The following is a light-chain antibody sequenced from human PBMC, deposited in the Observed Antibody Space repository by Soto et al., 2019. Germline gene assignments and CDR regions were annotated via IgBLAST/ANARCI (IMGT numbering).Light chain of an antibody. CDR3: RQYNSYRT. J-gene: IGKJ1*01. V-gene: IGKV1-5*03. Sequence: MTQSPSTLSASVGDRVTITCRASQSISNWLAWYQQKPGKAPKLLIYKASSLESGVPSRFSGSGSGTEFTLTISSLQPDDFATYYCRQYNSYRTFGQGTKVDIK. CDR1: QSISNW. CDR2: KAS.